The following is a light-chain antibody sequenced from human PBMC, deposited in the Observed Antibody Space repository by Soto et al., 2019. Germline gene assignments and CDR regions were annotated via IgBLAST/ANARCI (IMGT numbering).Light chain of an antibody. CDR2: DAS. J-gene: IGKJ1*01. CDR3: QQYNSYSRT. V-gene: IGKV1-5*01. Sequence: DIHMTQSPSTLSASVGDRVTITCRASQSISSWLAWYQQKPGKAPKLLIYDASSLESGVPSRFSGSGSGTEFTLTISSLQPDDFETYYCQQYNSYSRTFGQGTKVDIK. CDR1: QSISSW.